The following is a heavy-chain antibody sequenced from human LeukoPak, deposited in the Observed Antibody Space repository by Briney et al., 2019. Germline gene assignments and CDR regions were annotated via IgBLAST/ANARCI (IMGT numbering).Heavy chain of an antibody. CDR2: INHSGST. D-gene: IGHD2/OR15-2a*01. J-gene: IGHJ4*02. V-gene: IGHV4-34*01. CDR1: GGSFSGYY. Sequence: SETLSLTCAVYGGSFSGYYWSWIRQPPGKGLEWIGEINHSGSTNYNPSLKSRVTISVDTSKNQFSLKLSSVTAADTAVYCCARVRDEAFDYWGQGTLVTVSS. CDR3: ARVRDEAFDY.